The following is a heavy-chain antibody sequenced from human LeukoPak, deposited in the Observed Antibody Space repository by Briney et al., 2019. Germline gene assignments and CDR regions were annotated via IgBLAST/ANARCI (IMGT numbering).Heavy chain of an antibody. V-gene: IGHV4-61*02. CDR1: GGSISSGSYC. J-gene: IGHJ4*02. CDR3: ASSRYDFWSFRY. Sequence: PSQTLSLTCTVSGGSISSGSYCWSWIRQPAGKGLEWIGRIYTSGSTNYNPSLKSRVTISVDTSKNQFSLKLSSVTAADTAVYYCASSRYDFWSFRYWGQGTLVTVSS. CDR2: IYTSGST. D-gene: IGHD3-3*01.